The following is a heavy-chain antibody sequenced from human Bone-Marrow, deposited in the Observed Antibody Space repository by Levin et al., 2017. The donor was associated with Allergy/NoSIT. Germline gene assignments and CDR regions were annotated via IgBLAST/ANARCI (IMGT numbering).Heavy chain of an antibody. CDR3: AKAGIAVVGGYYYYYMDV. CDR2: ISYDGSNK. CDR1: GFTFSSYG. V-gene: IGHV3-30*18. J-gene: IGHJ6*03. D-gene: IGHD6-19*01. Sequence: PGESLKISCAASGFTFSSYGMHWVRQAPGKGLEWVAVISYDGSNKYYADSVKGRFTISRDNSKNTLYLQMNSLRAEDTAVYYCAKAGIAVVGGYYYYYMDVWGKGTTVTVSS.